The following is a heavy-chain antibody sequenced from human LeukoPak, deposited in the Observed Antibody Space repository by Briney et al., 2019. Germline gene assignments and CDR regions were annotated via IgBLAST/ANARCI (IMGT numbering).Heavy chain of an antibody. V-gene: IGHV4-34*01. CDR2: INHGGST. CDR1: CGSFNGYY. CDR3: ARGVVSCELRYRNWFDP. D-gene: IGHD1-26*01. J-gene: IGHJ5*02. Sequence: PSETLPLTCAVYCGSFNGYYWSWIRQPPGKGLEWFGEINHGGSTNHNPPLKTRVHISLDTHETKFSLKLTSVTGADAAVYYCARGVVSCELRYRNWFDPWGQGTLVTVSS.